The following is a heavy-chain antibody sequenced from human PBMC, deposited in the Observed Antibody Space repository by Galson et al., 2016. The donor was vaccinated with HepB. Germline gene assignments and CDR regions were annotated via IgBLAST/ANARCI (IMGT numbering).Heavy chain of an antibody. CDR2: IYDSGYT. D-gene: IGHD3-10*01. J-gene: IGHJ4*02. Sequence: SETLSLTCTVSGGSISRYYWTWMRQPPGKGLEWIGYIYDSGYTNYDPSLQSRVTISVDPSKNQFSLELRSVTAADTAVYYCARDYNGVLYWGQGTLVTVSS. CDR3: ARDYNGVLY. V-gene: IGHV4-59*01. CDR1: GGSISRYY.